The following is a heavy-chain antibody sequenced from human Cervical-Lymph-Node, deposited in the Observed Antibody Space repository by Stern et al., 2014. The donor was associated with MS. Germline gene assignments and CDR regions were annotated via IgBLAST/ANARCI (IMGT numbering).Heavy chain of an antibody. V-gene: IGHV3-74*02. CDR2: INRDGSDT. J-gene: IGHJ6*02. CDR1: GFTFGDVS. Sequence: EVQLVESGGGLVQPGGSLRLSFTASGFTFGDVSMHWVRQAPGKGLVRLSRINRDGSDTTYADSVKGRFTISRDNAKNTLHLQMSNLRVEDTAVYYCASFPLYGIDVWGQGTTVTVSS. CDR3: ASFPLYGIDV.